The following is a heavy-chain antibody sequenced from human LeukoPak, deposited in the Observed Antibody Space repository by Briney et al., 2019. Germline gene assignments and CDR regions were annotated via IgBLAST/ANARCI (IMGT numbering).Heavy chain of an antibody. V-gene: IGHV4-61*02. CDR1: GGSISSGTYY. CDR2: IYSSGST. J-gene: IGHJ5*02. CDR3: ARHASRGQLENWFDP. D-gene: IGHD2-8*01. Sequence: PSQTLSLTCTVSGGSISSGTYYWSWIRQPAGKALEWIGRIYSSGSTDYNPSLKSRVTISVDTSKNQFSLKLSSVTAADTAVYYCARHASRGQLENWFDPWGQGTLVTVSS.